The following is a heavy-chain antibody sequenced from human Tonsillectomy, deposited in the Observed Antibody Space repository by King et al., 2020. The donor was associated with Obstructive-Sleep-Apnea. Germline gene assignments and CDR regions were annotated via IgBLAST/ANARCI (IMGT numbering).Heavy chain of an antibody. Sequence: VQLVESGGGLIQPGGSLRLFCAASGFTVSSNYMSWVRQAPGKGLEWVSVIYSCGSTYYADSVKGRFTISRDNSKNTLYLQMNSLRAEDTAVYYCARARGSSSSTSCYPPYYGMDVWGQGTTVTVSS. J-gene: IGHJ6*02. CDR1: GFTVSSNY. V-gene: IGHV3-66*03. D-gene: IGHD2-2*01. CDR3: ARARGSSSSTSCYPPYYGMDV. CDR2: IYSCGST.